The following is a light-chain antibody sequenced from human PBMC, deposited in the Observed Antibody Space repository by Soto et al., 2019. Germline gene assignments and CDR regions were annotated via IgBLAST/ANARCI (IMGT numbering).Light chain of an antibody. CDR2: EVS. J-gene: IGLJ1*01. CDR1: SSDVGGYNY. V-gene: IGLV2-14*01. Sequence: QSVLTQPASVSGSPGQSITISCTGSSSDVGGYNYVSWYQQHPGKAPKLIIYEVSNRPSGVSNRFSGSKSGNTASLTISGXXXEDEADYYCSSYTTNSTPYVXXTGTKLTVL. CDR3: SSYTTNSTPYV.